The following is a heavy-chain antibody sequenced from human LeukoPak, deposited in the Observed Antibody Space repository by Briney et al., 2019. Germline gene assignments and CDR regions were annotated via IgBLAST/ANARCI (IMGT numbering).Heavy chain of an antibody. J-gene: IGHJ4*02. CDR2: MNPNSGNT. Sequence: ASVKVSCKASGYTFTSYDINWVRQATGQGLEWMGWMNPNSGNTGYAQKFQGRVTMTRNTSISTAYMELSSLRSEDTAVYYCATPGGYCSGGSCQTAAFDYWGQGTLVTVSS. V-gene: IGHV1-8*01. D-gene: IGHD2-15*01. CDR3: ATPGGYCSGGSCQTAAFDY. CDR1: GYTFTSYD.